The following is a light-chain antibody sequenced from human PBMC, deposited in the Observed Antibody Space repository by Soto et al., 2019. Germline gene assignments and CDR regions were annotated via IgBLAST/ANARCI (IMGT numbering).Light chain of an antibody. V-gene: IGKV3-20*01. CDR2: GAS. Sequence: EIVLTQSPGTLSLSPGERATLSCRASQSVASRNLAWYQQKSGQAPRLLIYGASSRAIHTPDRFSGSGSGTDFTLTISGLEPEDFAVYYCQQYNYWRTFGQGTKVEIK. J-gene: IGKJ1*01. CDR1: QSVASRN. CDR3: QQYNYWRT.